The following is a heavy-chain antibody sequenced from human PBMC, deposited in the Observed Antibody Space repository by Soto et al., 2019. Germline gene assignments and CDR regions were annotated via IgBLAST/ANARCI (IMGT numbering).Heavy chain of an antibody. J-gene: IGHJ4*02. Sequence: GASVKVSCKASGGTFSSYAISWVRQAPGQGLEWMGGIIPIFGTANYAQKFQGRVTITADESTSTAYMELSSLRSEDTAVYYCARDVGRGYCSGGSCYSWDYWGQGTLVTGTS. V-gene: IGHV1-69*13. CDR2: IIPIFGTA. CDR1: GGTFSSYA. CDR3: ARDVGRGYCSGGSCYSWDY. D-gene: IGHD2-15*01.